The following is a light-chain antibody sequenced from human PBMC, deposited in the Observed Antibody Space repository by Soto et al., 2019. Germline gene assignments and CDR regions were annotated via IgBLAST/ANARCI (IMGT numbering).Light chain of an antibody. J-gene: IGKJ1*01. CDR3: PQYNSHWT. V-gene: IGKV1-5*03. CDR2: KAS. CDR1: QSISSW. Sequence: DIQMTQSPSTLSASVGDRVTITCWASQSISSWLAWYQQKPGTAPQLLIYKASSLESGLPSSFSGSASAKEFTTTISSLPPDDFATYYCPQYNSHWTFGPGTQVDIK.